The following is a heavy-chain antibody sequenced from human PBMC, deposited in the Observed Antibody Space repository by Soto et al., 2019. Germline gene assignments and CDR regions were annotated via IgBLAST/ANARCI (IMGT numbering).Heavy chain of an antibody. D-gene: IGHD3-10*01. CDR2: VYSNGNT. J-gene: IGHJ4*02. Sequence: SETLSLTCTVSDDSLTANKYAWTWIRQNPEKGLEWIGYVYSNGNTRSSPSLQSRVSMSVDTSKSHFSLRLSSVTAADTAVYFCAGASYFRPSGSYYFVSWGQGTLVTVSS. V-gene: IGHV4-31*03. CDR3: AGASYFRPSGSYYFVS. CDR1: DDSLTANKYA.